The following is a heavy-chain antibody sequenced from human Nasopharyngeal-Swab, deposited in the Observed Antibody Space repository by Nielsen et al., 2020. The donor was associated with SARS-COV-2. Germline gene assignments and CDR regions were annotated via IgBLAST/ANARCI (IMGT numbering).Heavy chain of an antibody. V-gene: IGHV3-11*06. Sequence: GESLKISCAASGFTFSDYYMGWIRQAPGKGLEWVSYISSSSSYTNYADSVKGRFTISRDNAKNSLYLQMNSLRAEDTAVYYCARCIAVAVPDAFDIWGQGTMVTVSS. CDR2: ISSSSSYT. D-gene: IGHD6-19*01. CDR3: ARCIAVAVPDAFDI. CDR1: GFTFSDYY. J-gene: IGHJ3*02.